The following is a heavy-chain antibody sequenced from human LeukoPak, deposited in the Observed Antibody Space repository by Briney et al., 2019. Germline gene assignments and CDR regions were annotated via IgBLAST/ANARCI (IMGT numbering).Heavy chain of an antibody. Sequence: SETLSLTCSVYGGSFSGYYWSWIRQPPGKGLEWIGEINHSGSTNYNPSLKSRVTISVDTSKNQFSLKLSSVTAAGTAVYYCARGPPTVTRKKQQRTFLDYFQHWGQGTLVTVSS. CDR1: GGSFSGYY. V-gene: IGHV4-34*01. J-gene: IGHJ1*01. CDR2: INHSGST. CDR3: ARGPPTVTRKKQQRTFLDYFQH. D-gene: IGHD4-17*01.